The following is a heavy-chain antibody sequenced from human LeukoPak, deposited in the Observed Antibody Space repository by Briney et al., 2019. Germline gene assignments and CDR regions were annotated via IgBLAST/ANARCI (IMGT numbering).Heavy chain of an antibody. CDR1: GYTFTGYY. D-gene: IGHD4-4*01. V-gene: IGHV1-2*02. Sequence: ASVKVSCKASGYTFTGYYMHWVRQAPGQGLEWMGWINPNSGGTNYAQKFQGRVTMTRDTSISTAYMELSRLRSDDTAVYYCATEETTVTPYYYYYYGMDVWGQGTTVTVSS. CDR3: ATEETTVTPYYYYYYGMDV. J-gene: IGHJ6*02. CDR2: INPNSGGT.